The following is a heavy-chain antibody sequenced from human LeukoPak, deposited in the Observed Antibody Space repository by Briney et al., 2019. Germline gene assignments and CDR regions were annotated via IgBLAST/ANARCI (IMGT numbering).Heavy chain of an antibody. V-gene: IGHV1-18*04. CDR2: ISAYNGNT. D-gene: IGHD3-9*01. J-gene: IGHJ4*02. CDR3: ARDGYYDILTGYSPERYDY. CDR1: GYTFTSYG. Sequence: ASVKVSCKASGYTFTSYGISWVRQAPGQGLEWMGWISAYNGNTNYAQKLQGRVTMTTDTSTSTAYMELRSPRSDDTAVYYCARDGYYDILTGYSPERYDYWGQGTLVTVSS.